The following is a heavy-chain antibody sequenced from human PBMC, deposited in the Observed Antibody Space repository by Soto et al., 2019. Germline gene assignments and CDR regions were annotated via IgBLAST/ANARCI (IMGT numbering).Heavy chain of an antibody. CDR2: IYYSGST. J-gene: IGHJ4*02. CDR3: ARFSVDTMVRGVIPHFDY. V-gene: IGHV4-31*03. CDR1: GGSISSGGYY. D-gene: IGHD3-10*01. Sequence: SETLSLTCTVSGGSISSGGYYWSWIRQHPGKGLEWIGYIYYSGSTYYNPSLKSRVTISVDTSKNQFSLKLSSVTAADTAVYYCARFSVDTMVRGVIPHFDYWGQGTLVTVSS.